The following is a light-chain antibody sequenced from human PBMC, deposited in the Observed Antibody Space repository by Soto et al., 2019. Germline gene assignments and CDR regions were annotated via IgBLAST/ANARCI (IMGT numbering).Light chain of an antibody. V-gene: IGKV1-6*01. Sequence: AIQMTQSPSSLSASVGDRVTITCRASQGIRDDLGWYQQKPGKAPKLLIFAASSLQSGDPSRFSGSGSGSDFALTISNLQPEDFATYYCLQDYSYPRTFGQGTKVEIK. J-gene: IGKJ1*01. CDR2: AAS. CDR1: QGIRDD. CDR3: LQDYSYPRT.